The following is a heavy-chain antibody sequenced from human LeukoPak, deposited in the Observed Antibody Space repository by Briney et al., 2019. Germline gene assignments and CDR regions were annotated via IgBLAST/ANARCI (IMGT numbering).Heavy chain of an antibody. CDR3: ARLGATVDAFDI. CDR1: GFTFSSYG. J-gene: IGHJ3*02. Sequence: GGSLRLSCAASGFTFSSYGMHWVRQAPGKGLEWVAVISYDGSNKYYADSVKGRFTISRDNSKNTLYLQMNSLRAEDTAVYYCARLGATVDAFDIWGQGTTVTVSS. V-gene: IGHV3-30*03. CDR2: ISYDGSNK. D-gene: IGHD1-26*01.